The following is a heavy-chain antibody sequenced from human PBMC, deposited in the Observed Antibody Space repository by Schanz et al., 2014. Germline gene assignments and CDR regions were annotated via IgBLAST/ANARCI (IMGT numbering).Heavy chain of an antibody. J-gene: IGHJ4*02. CDR3: ARGLIAAAGGAFDY. CDR2: IGVDGTTT. D-gene: IGHD6-13*01. V-gene: IGHV3-23*01. Sequence: EVQLLESGGGLVQPGGSLRLSCLASGFAFSSYGMNWLRQAPGKGLEWVSVIGVDGTTTYYADSVKGRFTISRDNSKNTLNLQRNSLRPEDTAVYYCARGLIAAAGGAFDYWGQGTLVAVSA. CDR1: GFAFSSYG.